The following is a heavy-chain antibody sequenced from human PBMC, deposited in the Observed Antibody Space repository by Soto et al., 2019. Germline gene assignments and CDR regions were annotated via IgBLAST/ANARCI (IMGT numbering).Heavy chain of an antibody. CDR1: GGSISSYY. Sequence: SETLSLTCTVSGGSISSYYWSWIRQPPGKGLEWIGYIYYSGSTNYNPSLKSRVTISVDTSKNQFSLKLSSVTAADTAVYYCARDGGDYYDSSGYFAFDIWGQGTMVTVSS. V-gene: IGHV4-59*01. CDR3: ARDGGDYYDSSGYFAFDI. CDR2: IYYSGST. D-gene: IGHD3-22*01. J-gene: IGHJ3*02.